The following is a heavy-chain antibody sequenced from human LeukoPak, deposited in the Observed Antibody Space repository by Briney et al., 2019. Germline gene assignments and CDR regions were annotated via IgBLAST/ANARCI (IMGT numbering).Heavy chain of an antibody. V-gene: IGHV4-39*01. CDR1: GGSISSSSYY. Sequence: SETLSLTCTVSGGSISSSSYYWGWIRQPPGKGLEWIGSIYYSGSTYYNPSLKSRVTISVDTSKNQFSLKLSSVTAADTAVYYCATPGIVGATTADYWGQGTLVTVSS. CDR3: ATPGIVGATTADY. CDR2: IYYSGST. J-gene: IGHJ4*02. D-gene: IGHD1-26*01.